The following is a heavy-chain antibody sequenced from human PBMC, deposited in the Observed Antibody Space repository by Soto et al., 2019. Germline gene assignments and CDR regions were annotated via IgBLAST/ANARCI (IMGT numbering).Heavy chain of an antibody. CDR1: GGSISSSSYY. J-gene: IGHJ3*02. V-gene: IGHV4-39*01. Sequence: PSETLSLTCTVSGGSISSSSYYWGWIRQPPGKGLEWIGSIYYSGSTYYNPSLKSRVTISVDTSKNQFSLKLSSVTAADTAVYYCASVNCSGGSCRNGLYAFDIWGKGTMVTV. D-gene: IGHD2-15*01. CDR2: IYYSGST. CDR3: ASVNCSGGSCRNGLYAFDI.